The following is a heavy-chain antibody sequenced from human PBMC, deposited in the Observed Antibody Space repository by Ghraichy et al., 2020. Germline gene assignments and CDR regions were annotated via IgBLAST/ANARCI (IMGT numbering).Heavy chain of an antibody. CDR1: GFIFSGQS. V-gene: IGHV3-48*02. Sequence: GGSLRLSCVASGFIFSGQSMNWVRQAPGKGPEWIAYIRSRGDLKYYADSVKGRFTISRDNVRNSLYLQMNSLKDEDTAVYYCTRGVGSSDWRDHRFDPWGQGTPVTVSS. D-gene: IGHD2-21*02. CDR2: IRSRGDLK. CDR3: TRGVGSSDWRDHRFDP. J-gene: IGHJ5*02.